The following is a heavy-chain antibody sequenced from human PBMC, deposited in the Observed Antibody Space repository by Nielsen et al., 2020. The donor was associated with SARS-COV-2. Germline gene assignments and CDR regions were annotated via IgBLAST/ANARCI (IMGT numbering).Heavy chain of an antibody. CDR1: GDSFSSSSAA. CDR2: TYYRSKWYN. J-gene: IGHJ6*03. D-gene: IGHD4-17*01. CDR3: ARARGAYGDYYYYYYTDV. V-gene: IGHV6-1*01. Sequence: SQTLSLTCAISGDSFSSSSAAWNWTRQSPSRGLEWLGRTYYRSKWYNDYAVSVKSRITINPDTSKNQFSLHLNSVTPEDTAVYYCARARGAYGDYYYYYYTDVWGKGITVTVSS.